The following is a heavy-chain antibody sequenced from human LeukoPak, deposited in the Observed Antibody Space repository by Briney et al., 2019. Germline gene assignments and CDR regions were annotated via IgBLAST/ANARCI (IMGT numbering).Heavy chain of an antibody. V-gene: IGHV1-18*01. CDR2: ISAYNGNT. CDR3: AREGTKSSSSWSHLYYYMDV. CDR1: GYTFTSYG. D-gene: IGHD6-13*01. Sequence: ASVKVSCKASGYTFTSYGISWVRQAPGQGLEWMGWISAYNGNTNYAQKFQGRVTMTRDTSISTAYMELSRLRSDDTAVYYCAREGTKSSSSWSHLYYYMDVWGKGTTVTVSS. J-gene: IGHJ6*03.